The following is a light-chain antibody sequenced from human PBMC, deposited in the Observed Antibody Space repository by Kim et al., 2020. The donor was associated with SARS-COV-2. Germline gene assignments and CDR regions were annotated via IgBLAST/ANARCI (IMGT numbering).Light chain of an antibody. V-gene: IGLV7-46*01. CDR2: HTS. CDR3: LLSYSGARV. J-gene: IGLJ3*02. Sequence: QAVVTQESSLIVSPGGTVTLTCGSSTGAVTSGHYPYWFQQNPGQAPRTLIYHTSNKQSWTPARFSGSLVGGKAALTLSGAQPEDEAEYYCLLSYSGARVFGGGTQLTVL. CDR1: TGAVTSGHY.